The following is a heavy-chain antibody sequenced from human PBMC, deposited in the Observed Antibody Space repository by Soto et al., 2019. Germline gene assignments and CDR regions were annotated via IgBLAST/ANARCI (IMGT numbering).Heavy chain of an antibody. CDR2: INPATGAA. CDR1: GYPVTAYY. V-gene: IGHV1-2*02. D-gene: IGHD3-3*01. Sequence: QLHLMQSGAVVKKPGASVTVSCSASGYPVTAYYMHWVRQAPGRGLEWMGGINPATGAAKYTQTFQGRVTMTRATSTSTVFMELSGLTSEDTAVFYCARGGGVGVAGSAAFDMWGQGTLVTVSS. CDR3: ARGGGVGVAGSAAFDM. J-gene: IGHJ3*02.